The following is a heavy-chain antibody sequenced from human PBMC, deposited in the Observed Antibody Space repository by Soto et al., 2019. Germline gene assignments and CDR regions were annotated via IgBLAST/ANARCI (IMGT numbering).Heavy chain of an antibody. V-gene: IGHV3-7*01. Sequence: EVQLVESGGGLVQPGGSLRLSCAASGFTFSSYWMSWVRQAPGKGLEWVANIKQDGSEKYYVDSVKGRFTISRDNAKNSLYLQMNSLRAEDTAVYYCARDLSLIAVAGYFDYWGQGTLVTVSS. D-gene: IGHD6-19*01. J-gene: IGHJ4*02. CDR1: GFTFSSYW. CDR3: ARDLSLIAVAGYFDY. CDR2: IKQDGSEK.